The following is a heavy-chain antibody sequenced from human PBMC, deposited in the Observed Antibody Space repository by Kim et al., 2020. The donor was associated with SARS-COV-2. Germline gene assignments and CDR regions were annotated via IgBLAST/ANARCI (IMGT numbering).Heavy chain of an antibody. V-gene: IGHV3-13*01. Sequence: GSVKGRLTISRENAKNSLYLQMNSLRAGDTAVYYCARVRGLRYLRGYFDYWGQGTLVTVSS. J-gene: IGHJ4*02. D-gene: IGHD3-9*01. CDR3: ARVRGLRYLRGYFDY.